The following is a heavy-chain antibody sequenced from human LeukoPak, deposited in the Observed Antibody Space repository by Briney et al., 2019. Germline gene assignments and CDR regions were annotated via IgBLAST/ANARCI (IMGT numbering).Heavy chain of an antibody. CDR3: ARGRLSHCSSTSCYLGPAVW. CDR2: ISAYNGNT. D-gene: IGHD2-2*01. CDR1: GYTFTSYG. V-gene: IGHV1-18*01. J-gene: IGHJ4*02. Sequence: ASVKVSCKASGYTFTSYGISWVRQAPGKGLEWMGWISAYNGNTNYAQKLQGRVTMTTDTSTSTAYMELRSLRSDDTAVYYCARGRLSHCSSTSCYLGPAVWWGQGTLVTVSS.